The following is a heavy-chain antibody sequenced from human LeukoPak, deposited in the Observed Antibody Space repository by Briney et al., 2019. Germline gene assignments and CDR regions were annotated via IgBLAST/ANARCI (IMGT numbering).Heavy chain of an antibody. D-gene: IGHD6-19*01. V-gene: IGHV3-53*01. CDR2: IYSGGST. CDR1: GFTVSSNY. J-gene: IGHJ6*02. CDR3: ARDTAVAGTDIYYYYYGMDV. Sequence: GGSLRLSCAASGFTVSSNYMSWVRQAPGKGLEWVSVIYSGGSTYCADSVKGRFTISRDNSKNTLYLQMNSLRAEDTAVYYCARDTAVAGTDIYYYYYGMDVWGQGTTVTVSS.